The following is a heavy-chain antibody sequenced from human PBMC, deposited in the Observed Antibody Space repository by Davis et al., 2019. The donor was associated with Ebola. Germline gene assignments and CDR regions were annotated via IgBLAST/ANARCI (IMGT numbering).Heavy chain of an antibody. Sequence: PGGSLRLSCAASGFTFSSYWMHWVRQAPGKGLVWVSRINPDGSFTDYADSVKGRFSISRDSTSNTLYLQMNGLRAEDKAVYYCARSSYQPDYWRQGTLVTVSS. V-gene: IGHV3-74*01. CDR1: GFTFSSYW. CDR3: ARSSYQPDY. D-gene: IGHD2-2*01. CDR2: INPDGSFT. J-gene: IGHJ4*02.